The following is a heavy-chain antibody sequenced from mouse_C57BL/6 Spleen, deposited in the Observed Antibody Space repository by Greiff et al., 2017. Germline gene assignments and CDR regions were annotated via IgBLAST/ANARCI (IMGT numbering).Heavy chain of an antibody. Sequence: EVQLQESGPELVKPGASVKISCKASGYSFTGYYMNWVKQSPEKSLEWIGEINPSTGGTTYNQKFKAKATLTVDKSSSTAYMQLKSLTSEDSAVYYCARRRDDYDYFDVWGTGTTVTVSS. CDR2: INPSTGGT. CDR3: ARRRDDYDYFDV. CDR1: GYSFTGYY. V-gene: IGHV1-42*01. J-gene: IGHJ1*03. D-gene: IGHD2-4*01.